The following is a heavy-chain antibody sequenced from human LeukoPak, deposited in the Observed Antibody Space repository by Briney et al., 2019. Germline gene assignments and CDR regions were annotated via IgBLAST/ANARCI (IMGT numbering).Heavy chain of an antibody. V-gene: IGHV4-34*01. CDR1: GGSFSGYY. Sequence: SETLSLTCAVYGGSFSGYYWSWIRQPPGKGLEWIGEINHSGSTNYNPSLKSRVTISVDTSKNQFSLKLSSVTAADTAVYYCARSFNPQLNWFDPWGQGTLVTVSS. CDR3: ARSFNPQLNWFDP. D-gene: IGHD5-24*01. CDR2: INHSGST. J-gene: IGHJ5*02.